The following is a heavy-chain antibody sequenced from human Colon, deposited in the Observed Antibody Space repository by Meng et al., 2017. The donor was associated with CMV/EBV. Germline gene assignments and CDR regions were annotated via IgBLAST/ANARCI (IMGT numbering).Heavy chain of an antibody. Sequence: GESLKISCTASGFTFGDYAMSWVRQAPGKGLEWVGRIRNKVNSYTTLYAASVEGRFTVSRDDSKSSVFLQMNSLKTEDTAVYYCARVRKGMVGQTTFDYWGQGTLVTVSS. V-gene: IGHV3-72*01. D-gene: IGHD1-26*01. CDR1: GFTFGDYA. CDR2: IRNKVNSYTT. J-gene: IGHJ4*02. CDR3: ARVRKGMVGQTTFDY.